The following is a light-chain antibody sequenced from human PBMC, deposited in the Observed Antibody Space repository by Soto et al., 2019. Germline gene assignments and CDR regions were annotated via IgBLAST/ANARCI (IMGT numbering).Light chain of an antibody. CDR1: QSALSSANNKNH. J-gene: IGKJ4*01. V-gene: IGKV4-1*01. Sequence: IVMTQTPDSLAVSLGERATINCKSSQSALSSANNKNHLAWYQHKVGQPPRPLIYWASTRESGVPDRFSGSGSGTDFTLTISSLQAEDVAIYYCQQYYTTPLTFGGGAKVDIK. CDR2: WAS. CDR3: QQYYTTPLT.